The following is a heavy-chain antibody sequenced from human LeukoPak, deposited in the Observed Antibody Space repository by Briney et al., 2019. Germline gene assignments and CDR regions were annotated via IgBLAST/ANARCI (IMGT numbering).Heavy chain of an antibody. J-gene: IGHJ3*02. D-gene: IGHD2-15*01. CDR2: INHSGTT. CDR3: ARFPCSGDSCYSGIRAFDI. Sequence: SETLSLTCAVYGGSLSGYYWNWLRQSPGKGLEWMGEINHSGTTNYNPSLKSRVTISVDTSKNQFSLRLTSVTAADTAVYYCARFPCSGDSCYSGIRAFDIWGQGTMVTVSS. CDR1: GGSLSGYY. V-gene: IGHV4-34*01.